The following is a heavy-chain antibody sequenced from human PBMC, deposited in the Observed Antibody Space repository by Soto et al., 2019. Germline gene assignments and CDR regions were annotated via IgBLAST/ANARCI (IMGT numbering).Heavy chain of an antibody. V-gene: IGHV3-23*01. CDR2: VGGSGDGT. D-gene: IGHD4-4*01. Sequence: GGSLRLSCAASGFTFSTYTMTWVRQAPGKGLEWVSSVGGSGDGTYYADSVKGRFTISRDNSKNTLYLQMNSLRAEDTAIYYCAKGGEVTVVRISLAPWGQGTLVTVSS. CDR1: GFTFSTYT. CDR3: AKGGEVTVVRISLAP. J-gene: IGHJ5*02.